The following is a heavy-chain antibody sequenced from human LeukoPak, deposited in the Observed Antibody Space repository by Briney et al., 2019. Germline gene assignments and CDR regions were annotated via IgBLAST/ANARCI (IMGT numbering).Heavy chain of an antibody. CDR3: ATPQGDY. Sequence: GGSLRLSCAAPGFTSSDYAMSWVRQAPGKGLEWVSAISASGGSTYYADSVKGRFTISRDNSKNTLYLQMNSLRVEDTAVYYCATPQGDYWGQGTLVTVSS. V-gene: IGHV3-23*01. J-gene: IGHJ4*02. CDR2: ISASGGST. CDR1: GFTSSDYA.